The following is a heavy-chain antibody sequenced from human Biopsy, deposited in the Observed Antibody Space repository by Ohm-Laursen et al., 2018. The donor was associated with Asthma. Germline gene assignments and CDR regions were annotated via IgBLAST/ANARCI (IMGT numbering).Heavy chain of an antibody. Sequence: GSLRLSCAASGFTFGDYWMSWVRQVPGKGLEWVANIKHDGTEKNHVDSLKGRFTISRDNSKNTLYLQMDSLRAEDTAVYYCASYEVVTAILPMDVWGQGTTVTVSS. CDR1: GFTFGDYW. J-gene: IGHJ6*02. V-gene: IGHV3-7*01. CDR3: ASYEVVTAILPMDV. D-gene: IGHD2-21*02. CDR2: IKHDGTEK.